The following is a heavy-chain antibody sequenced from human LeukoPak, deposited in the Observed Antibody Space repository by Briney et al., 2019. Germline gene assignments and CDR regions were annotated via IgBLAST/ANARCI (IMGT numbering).Heavy chain of an antibody. CDR1: GGSITSYY. CDR2: IYYSGST. D-gene: IGHD6-13*01. Sequence: SETLSLTCTVSGGSITSYYWSWIWQPPGKGLEWIGYIYYSGSTNYNPSLKSQVTISVATSKNQFSLKLSSVTAADTTVYYCARRGSSWYDWSANWFDPWGQGTLVTVSS. CDR3: ARRGSSWYDWSANWFDP. J-gene: IGHJ5*02. V-gene: IGHV4-59*08.